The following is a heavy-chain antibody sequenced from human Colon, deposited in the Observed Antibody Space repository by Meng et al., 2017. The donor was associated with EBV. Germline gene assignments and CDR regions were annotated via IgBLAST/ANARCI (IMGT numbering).Heavy chain of an antibody. CDR1: GGSITSTSSY. CDR2: IYYRGST. CDR3: VISSHN. Sequence: QLHLQESGPGLVKPSETLSLTCTISGGSITSTSSYWGWVRQPPGKRLEWIGSIYYRGSTNYNPSLKSRISMSVDMSKNQFSLKVNSVTAADTAIYYCVISSHNWGQGTLVTVSS. V-gene: IGHV4-39*07. J-gene: IGHJ4*02. D-gene: IGHD3-3*02.